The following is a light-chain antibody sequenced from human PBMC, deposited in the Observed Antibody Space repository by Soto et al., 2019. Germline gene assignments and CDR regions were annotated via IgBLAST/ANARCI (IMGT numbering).Light chain of an antibody. Sequence: EIVLTQSPGTLSLSPGERVTLSCRASQSVSSSYLAWYQQKPAQAPRLLIYGASNRATDIPDRFSGSGSGTDFTLTISRLEPEDFAVYYCQQYGGSPPYTFGQGTKLEIK. CDR3: QQYGGSPPYT. CDR2: GAS. CDR1: QSVSSSY. J-gene: IGKJ2*01. V-gene: IGKV3-20*01.